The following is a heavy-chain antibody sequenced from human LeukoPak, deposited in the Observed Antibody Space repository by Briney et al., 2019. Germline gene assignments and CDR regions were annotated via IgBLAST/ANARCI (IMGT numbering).Heavy chain of an antibody. D-gene: IGHD4-17*01. J-gene: IGHJ5*02. CDR1: GFTFNSFA. Sequence: GGSLRLSCAASGFTFNSFAMNWVRQAPGKGLEWVSSISGSDGSSHYADFVKGRFTISRDNSKNTLHLQMNSLRAEDTAVYYCAKEGWTVTYNWFDPWGQGTLVTVSS. CDR3: AKEGWTVTYNWFDP. CDR2: ISGSDGSS. V-gene: IGHV3-23*01.